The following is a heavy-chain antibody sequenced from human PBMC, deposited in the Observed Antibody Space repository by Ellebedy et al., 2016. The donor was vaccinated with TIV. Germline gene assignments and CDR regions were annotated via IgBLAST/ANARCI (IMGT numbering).Heavy chain of an antibody. CDR3: ARGLWFGELDV. CDR2: FGAYNGNT. CDR1: GYSLTSNG. Sequence: AASVQVSCKASGYSLTSNGISWVRQAPGQGLEWMGWFGAYNGNTNYAQKFQGRVTMTTDTSTSTVYMDLRSLRSDDTAVYYCARGLWFGELDVWGQGTTVTVSS. V-gene: IGHV1-18*01. D-gene: IGHD3-10*01. J-gene: IGHJ6*02.